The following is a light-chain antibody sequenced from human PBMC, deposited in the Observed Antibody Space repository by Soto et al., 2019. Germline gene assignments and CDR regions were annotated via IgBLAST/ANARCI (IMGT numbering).Light chain of an antibody. Sequence: EIVLTQSPATLSLSPGERATLSCRASQSVSSYLAWYQQKPGQAPRLLIYDASNRATGIPARFSGSGSGTDFTLTISSLEPEGVAVYYCQQRSNWWTVGQGTKVEIK. V-gene: IGKV3-11*01. CDR3: QQRSNWWT. J-gene: IGKJ1*01. CDR1: QSVSSY. CDR2: DAS.